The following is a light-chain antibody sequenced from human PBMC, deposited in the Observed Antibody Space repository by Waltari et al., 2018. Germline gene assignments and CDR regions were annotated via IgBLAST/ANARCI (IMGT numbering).Light chain of an antibody. V-gene: IGKV1-16*01. J-gene: IGKJ3*01. Sequence: DIQMTQSPSSLSASVGDRVTITCRASQGITNDLAWYQQKPGETPKLLIYEASSLQSGIPSRFSGSGSGTDFSLIISSLQSEDFATYYCQHYNSFPFTFGPGTKVDIK. CDR3: QHYNSFPFT. CDR2: EAS. CDR1: QGITND.